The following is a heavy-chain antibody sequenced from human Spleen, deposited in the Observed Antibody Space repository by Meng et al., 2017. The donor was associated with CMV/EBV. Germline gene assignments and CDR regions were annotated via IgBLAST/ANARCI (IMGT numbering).Heavy chain of an antibody. CDR1: FSGYG. CDR3: AKAEIGYCSSSSCSLGYFEK. CDR2: IWHDGTNK. Sequence: FSGYGRRGVRQAPGKGLEWVALIWHDGTNKLYADSVRGRFTISRGNSNKTLYLQMNSLRAEDSGVYYCAKAEIGYCSSSSCSLGYFEKWGQGVLVTVSS. J-gene: IGHJ4*02. D-gene: IGHD2-2*01. V-gene: IGHV3-33*06.